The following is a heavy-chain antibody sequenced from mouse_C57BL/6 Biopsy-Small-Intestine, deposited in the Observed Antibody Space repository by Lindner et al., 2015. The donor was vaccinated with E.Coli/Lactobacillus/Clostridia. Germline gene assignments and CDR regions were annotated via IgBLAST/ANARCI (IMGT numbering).Heavy chain of an antibody. D-gene: IGHD2-5*01. J-gene: IGHJ4*01. Sequence: VQLQESGAELARPGASVKLSCKASGYTFTSYGISWVKQRTGQGLEWIGEIYPRGGNTYYNEKFKGKATLTADKSSSTAYMELRSLTSEDSAVYFCARRDYSNPYAMDYWGQGTSVTVSS. CDR1: GYTFTSYG. V-gene: IGHV1-81*01. CDR3: ARRDYSNPYAMDY. CDR2: IYPRGGNT.